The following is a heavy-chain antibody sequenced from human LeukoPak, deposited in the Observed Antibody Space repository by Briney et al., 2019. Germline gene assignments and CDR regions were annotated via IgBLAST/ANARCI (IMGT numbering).Heavy chain of an antibody. V-gene: IGHV4-39*01. CDR3: ARHRTYYYGSGSYLFDY. CDR1: GGSISSSSYY. CDR2: IYYSGST. J-gene: IGHJ4*02. Sequence: SETLSLTCTVSGGSISSSSYYWGWIRQPPGKGLEWIGSIYYSGSTYYNPSLKSRVTIPVDTSKNQFSLKLSSVTAADTAVYYCARHRTYYYGSGSYLFDYWGQGTLVTVPS. D-gene: IGHD3-10*01.